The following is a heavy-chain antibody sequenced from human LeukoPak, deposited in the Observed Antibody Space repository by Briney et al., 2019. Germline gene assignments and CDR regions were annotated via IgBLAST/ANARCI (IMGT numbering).Heavy chain of an antibody. Sequence: GGSLRLSCAASGFTFSSYAMHWVRQAPGKGLEYVSAISSHGGSTYYANSVKGRFTISRDNSKNTLYLQMGSLRAEDTAVYYCAKDLRYDSSGYPDYWGQGTLVTVSS. D-gene: IGHD3-22*01. CDR3: AKDLRYDSSGYPDY. J-gene: IGHJ4*02. CDR1: GFTFSSYA. V-gene: IGHV3-64*01. CDR2: ISSHGGST.